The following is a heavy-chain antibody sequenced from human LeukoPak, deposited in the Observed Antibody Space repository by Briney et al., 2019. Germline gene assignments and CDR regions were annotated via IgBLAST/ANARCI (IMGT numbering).Heavy chain of an antibody. V-gene: IGHV4-34*01. CDR1: GGSFSGYY. CDR3: ASSYYDILTGNNNWFDP. Sequence: PSETLSLTCAVYGGSFSGYYWSWIRQPPGKGLEWIGEINHSGSTNYNPSLKSRVTISVDTSKNQFSLKLSFVTAADTAVYYCASSYYDILTGNNNWFDPWGQGTLVTVSS. CDR2: INHSGST. D-gene: IGHD3-9*01. J-gene: IGHJ5*02.